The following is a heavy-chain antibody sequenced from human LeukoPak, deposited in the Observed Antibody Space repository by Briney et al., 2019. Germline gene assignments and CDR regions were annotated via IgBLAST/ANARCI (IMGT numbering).Heavy chain of an antibody. J-gene: IGHJ4*02. CDR3: ARGGATTLFDY. D-gene: IGHD1-26*01. CDR1: GFTFSSYA. Sequence: GGSLRLSCAASGFTFSSYAMHWVRQAPGKGLEYVSAITSNGDKTYYGNSVKGRFTISRDNSKNTLYLQVGSLRIEDMAVYYCARGGATTLFDYWGQGTLVTVSS. CDR2: ITSNGDKT. V-gene: IGHV3-64*01.